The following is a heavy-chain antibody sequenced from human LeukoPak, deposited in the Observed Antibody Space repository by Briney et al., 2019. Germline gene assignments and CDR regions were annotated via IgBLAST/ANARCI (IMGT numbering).Heavy chain of an antibody. CDR1: GYTFTNYY. CDR3: AKERVDRRYYDRSGYQPFDY. Sequence: ASVTVSCKASGYTFTNYYMHWVRQAPGQGLEWMGLINPSSGSTSYAQKFQGRVTMTRDTSTSTVYMELSSLRSEDPAVYYCAKERVDRRYYDRSGYQPFDYWGQGTLVTVSS. D-gene: IGHD3-22*01. J-gene: IGHJ4*02. V-gene: IGHV1-46*01. CDR2: INPSSGST.